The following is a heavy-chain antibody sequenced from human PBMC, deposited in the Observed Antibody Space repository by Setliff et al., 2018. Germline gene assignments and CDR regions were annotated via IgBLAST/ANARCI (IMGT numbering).Heavy chain of an antibody. V-gene: IGHV7-4-1*02. Sequence: ASVKVSCKASGYTFTTYPISWMRQAPGQGLEWMGWINTNTGNPSYAQGFTGRFVFSLDTSVSTAYLQISSLKAEDTALYYCARASRFGTIKYRGDYYMDVWGKGTTVTVSS. J-gene: IGHJ6*03. CDR1: GYTFTTYP. CDR3: ARASRFGTIKYRGDYYMDV. D-gene: IGHD3-10*01. CDR2: INTNTGNP.